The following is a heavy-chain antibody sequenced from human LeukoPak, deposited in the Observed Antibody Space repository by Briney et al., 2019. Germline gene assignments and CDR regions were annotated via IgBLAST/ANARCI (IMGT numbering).Heavy chain of an antibody. D-gene: IGHD1-26*01. CDR2: IYYSGST. J-gene: IGHJ6*03. V-gene: IGHV4-31*03. CDR3: ARLGGSYMGGYYYYMDV. CDR1: GGSISSGGYY. Sequence: PSETLSLTCTVSGGSISSGGYYWSWIRQHPGKGLEWIGYIYYSGSTYYNPSLKSRVTISVDTSKNQFSLKLSSVTAADTAVYYCARLGGSYMGGYYYYMDVWGKGTTVTVSS.